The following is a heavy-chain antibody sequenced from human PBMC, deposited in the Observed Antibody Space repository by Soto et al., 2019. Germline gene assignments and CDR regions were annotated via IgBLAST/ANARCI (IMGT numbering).Heavy chain of an antibody. CDR1: GFTFSNAW. V-gene: IGHV3-15*01. CDR3: TTLSGSYPPWYYYGLDV. J-gene: IGHJ6*02. Sequence: PGGSLRLSCAASGFTFSNAWMSWVRQAPGKGLEWVGRIKSKTDGGTTDYAAPVKGRFTISRDDSKNTLYLQMNSLKTEDTAVYYCTTLSGSYPPWYYYGLDVWGQGATVTVSS. D-gene: IGHD1-26*01. CDR2: IKSKTDGGTT.